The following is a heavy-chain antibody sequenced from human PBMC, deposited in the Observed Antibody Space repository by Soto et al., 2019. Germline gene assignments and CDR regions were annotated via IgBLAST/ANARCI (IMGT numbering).Heavy chain of an antibody. CDR3: ARDHYDFWSGYYGDSWFDP. CDR2: IYYSGST. D-gene: IGHD3-3*01. Sequence: SETLSLTCTVSGGSISSGGYYWSWIRQHPGKGLEWIGYIYYSGSTYYNPSLKSRVTISVDTSKNQFSLKLSSVTAADTAVYYCARDHYDFWSGYYGDSWFDPWGQGTLVTVSS. V-gene: IGHV4-31*03. J-gene: IGHJ5*02. CDR1: GGSISSGGYY.